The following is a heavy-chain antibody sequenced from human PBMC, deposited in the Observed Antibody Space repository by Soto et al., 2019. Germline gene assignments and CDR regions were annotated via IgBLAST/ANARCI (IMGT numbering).Heavy chain of an antibody. CDR2: IYSGGST. V-gene: IGHV3-53*01. D-gene: IGHD2-15*01. J-gene: IGHJ3*02. CDR3: ARDPRGDCSGGSCYSNAFDI. CDR1: GFTVSSNY. Sequence: GGSLRLSCAASGFTVSSNYMSWVRQAPGKGLEWVSVIYSGGSTYYADSVKGRFTISRDNSKNTLYLQMNSLRAEDTAVYYCARDPRGDCSGGSCYSNAFDIWGQGTMVTVSS.